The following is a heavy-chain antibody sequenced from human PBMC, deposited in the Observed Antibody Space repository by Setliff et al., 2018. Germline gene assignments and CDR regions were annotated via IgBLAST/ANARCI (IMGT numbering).Heavy chain of an antibody. Sequence: LRLSCAASGFTFSSYTMNWVRQAPGKGLEWLSYIANGGSPIYYADSVKGRFTISRDNSKNTLYLQMNGLRAEDTAVYYCAREPFPYYFDYWGQGTLVTVSS. CDR1: GFTFSSYT. CDR2: IANGGSPI. V-gene: IGHV3-48*01. CDR3: AREPFPYYFDY. J-gene: IGHJ4*02.